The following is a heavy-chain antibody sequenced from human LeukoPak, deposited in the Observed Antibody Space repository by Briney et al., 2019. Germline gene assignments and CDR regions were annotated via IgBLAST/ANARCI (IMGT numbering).Heavy chain of an antibody. CDR3: ARVESWEHSGSSQDAFDI. V-gene: IGHV1-46*02. D-gene: IGHD1-26*01. J-gene: IGHJ3*02. CDR1: GYTINSYA. CDR2: INPSGGST. Sequence: ASVKVSCKASGYTINSYAMNWVRQAPGQGLEWMGVINPSGGSTSYAQMFQGRVTMTRDRSTNTLYMELSSLRSEDTAVYYCARVESWEHSGSSQDAFDIWGQGTMVTVSS.